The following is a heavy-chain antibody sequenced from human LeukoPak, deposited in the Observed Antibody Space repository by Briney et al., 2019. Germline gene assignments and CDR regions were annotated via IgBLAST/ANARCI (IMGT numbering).Heavy chain of an antibody. CDR1: GFTFSSYG. D-gene: IGHD3-22*01. J-gene: IGHJ6*02. Sequence: GGSLRLSCAASGFTFSSYGMHWVRQAPGKGLEWVAVISYDGSNKYYADSVKGRFTIPRDNSKNTLYLQMNSLRAEDTAVYYCAKPYDSTYYYYYYGMDVWGQGTTVTVSS. CDR3: AKPYDSTYYYYYYGMDV. V-gene: IGHV3-30*18. CDR2: ISYDGSNK.